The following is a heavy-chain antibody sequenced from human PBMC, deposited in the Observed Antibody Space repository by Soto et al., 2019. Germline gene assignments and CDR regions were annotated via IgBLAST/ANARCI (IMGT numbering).Heavy chain of an antibody. Sequence: GGSLRLSCAASGLTFRSYGMHWVRQAPGKGLEWLAVISYDGSNKYYADSVKGRFTISRDNSKNTLYLQMNSLRADDTAVYYCAKEVAEYTSGWGVDYWGQGTLVTVSS. V-gene: IGHV3-30*18. CDR2: ISYDGSNK. CDR3: AKEVAEYTSGWGVDY. D-gene: IGHD6-19*01. J-gene: IGHJ4*02. CDR1: GLTFRSYG.